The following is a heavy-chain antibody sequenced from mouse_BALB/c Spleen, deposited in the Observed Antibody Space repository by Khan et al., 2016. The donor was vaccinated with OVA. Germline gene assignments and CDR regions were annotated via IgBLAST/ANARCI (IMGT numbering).Heavy chain of an antibody. Sequence: EVELVESGGDLVKPGGSLKLSCAASGFTFSSYSMSWVRQTPDKRLEWVATISSGGDSTYYPDNVKGRFTISRDNAKNTLYLQMSSLKSEDTAMYYCASHVTGSFAYWGQGTLVTVSA. CDR2: ISSGGDST. J-gene: IGHJ3*01. D-gene: IGHD4-1*01. V-gene: IGHV5-6*01. CDR1: GFTFSSYS. CDR3: ASHVTGSFAY.